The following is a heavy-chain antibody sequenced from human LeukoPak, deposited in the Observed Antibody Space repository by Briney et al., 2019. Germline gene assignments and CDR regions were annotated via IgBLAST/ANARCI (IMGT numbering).Heavy chain of an antibody. D-gene: IGHD4-17*01. J-gene: IGHJ4*02. Sequence: SETLSLTCTVSGGSVSSGTYDWSWIRQPPGNGLEWIGYIYYSGSTNYNPSLKSRVTISVDTSKNQFSLKLSSVTAADTAVYYCARGIYGDFNDYWGQGTLVTVSS. CDR2: IYYSGST. V-gene: IGHV4-61*01. CDR1: GGSVSSGTYD. CDR3: ARGIYGDFNDY.